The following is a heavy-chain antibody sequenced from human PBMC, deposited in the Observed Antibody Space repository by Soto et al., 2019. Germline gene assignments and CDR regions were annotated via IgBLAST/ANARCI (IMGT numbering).Heavy chain of an antibody. J-gene: IGHJ3*02. CDR2: IYYSGST. D-gene: IGHD3-3*01. CDR1: GGSISSYY. V-gene: IGHV4-59*01. Sequence: PSETLSLTCTVSGGSISSYYWSWIRQPPGKGLEWIGYIYYSGSTNYNPSPKSRVTISVDTSKNQFSLKLSSVTAADTAVYYCARKTASYMTYYDFLNGYGYPGDAFYIWSRGTMVTVSS. CDR3: ARKTASYMTYYDFLNGYGYPGDAFYI.